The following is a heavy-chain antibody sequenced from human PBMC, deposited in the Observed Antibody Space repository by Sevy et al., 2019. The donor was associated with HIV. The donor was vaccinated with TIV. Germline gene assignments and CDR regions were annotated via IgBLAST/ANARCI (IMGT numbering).Heavy chain of an antibody. J-gene: IGHJ2*01. V-gene: IGHV3-72*01. CDR3: AAVAADRGYFNI. Sequence: GGSLRLSSAASGFIFGDLYMDWVRQAPGKGLKWIGRIRNKAKSSTTEYAASVKGRFTITRDDSKNSLYLQMNSLKTEDTARYYCAAVAADRGYFNIWGRGTLVTVSS. CDR1: GFIFGDLY. CDR2: IRNKAKSSTT. D-gene: IGHD6-19*01.